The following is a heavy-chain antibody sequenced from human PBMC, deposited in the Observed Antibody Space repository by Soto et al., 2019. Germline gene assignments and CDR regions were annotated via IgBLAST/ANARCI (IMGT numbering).Heavy chain of an antibody. D-gene: IGHD3-3*01. CDR2: ISGSGGST. V-gene: IGHV3-23*01. CDR3: AKYYDFWSGYYTGARGGVDY. J-gene: IGHJ4*02. Sequence: GGSLRLSCAASGFTFSSYAMSWVRQAPGKGLEWVSAISGSGGSTYYADSVKGRFTISRDNSKNTLYLQMNSLRAEDTAVYYCAKYYDFWSGYYTGARGGVDYWGQGTLVTVSS. CDR1: GFTFSSYA.